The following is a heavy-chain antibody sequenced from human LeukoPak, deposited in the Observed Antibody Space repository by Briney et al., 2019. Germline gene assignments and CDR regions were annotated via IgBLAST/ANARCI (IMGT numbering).Heavy chain of an antibody. CDR1: GFTFSNAW. V-gene: IGHV3-15*01. D-gene: IGHD5-18*01. Sequence: GGSLRLSCAVSGFTFSNAWMSWVRQAPGKGLEWVGRIKSKTDGGTTDYAAPVKGRFTISRDDSKNTLYLQMNSLKTEDTAVYYCTTPRGYSYGSDYWGQGTLVTVSS. CDR3: TTPRGYSYGSDY. CDR2: IKSKTDGGTT. J-gene: IGHJ4*02.